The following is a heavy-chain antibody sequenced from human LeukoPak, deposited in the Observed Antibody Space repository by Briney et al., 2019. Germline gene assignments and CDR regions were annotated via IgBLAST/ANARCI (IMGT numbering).Heavy chain of an antibody. CDR3: AKDPDYGGNSGYFDY. CDR1: GFTFSSYA. D-gene: IGHD4-23*01. J-gene: IGHJ4*02. CDR2: ISGSGGTT. Sequence: GGSLRLSCAASGFTFSSYAMSWVRQAAGKGLEWVSVISGSGGTTYYTDSVKGRFTISRDNSKNTLYLQMNSLRAEDTAVYYCAKDPDYGGNSGYFDYWGQGTLVTVSS. V-gene: IGHV3-23*01.